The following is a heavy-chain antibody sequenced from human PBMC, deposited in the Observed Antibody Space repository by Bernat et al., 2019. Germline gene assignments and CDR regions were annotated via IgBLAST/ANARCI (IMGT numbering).Heavy chain of an antibody. CDR2: ISGSGDST. Sequence: EVQLLESGGGLVQPGGSLRLSCAASGFTFSSYAMSWVRQAPGKGLEWVSTISGSGDSTYYADSVKGRFTISRDNSKNTLYLQMNSLRAEDTAVYYCAKVLYGGNWEVGYWGQGTLVTVSS. CDR1: GFTFSSYA. V-gene: IGHV3-23*01. CDR3: AKVLYGGNWEVGY. J-gene: IGHJ4*02. D-gene: IGHD4-23*01.